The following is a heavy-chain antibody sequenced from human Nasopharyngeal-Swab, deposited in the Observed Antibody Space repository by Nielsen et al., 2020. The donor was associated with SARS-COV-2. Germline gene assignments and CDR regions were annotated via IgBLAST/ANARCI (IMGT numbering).Heavy chain of an antibody. CDR2: ISYDGSNK. D-gene: IGHD4-23*01. V-gene: IGHV3-30*04. CDR3: ARDYGGKKRDAFDI. Sequence: GGSLKISCAASGFTFSSYAMHWVRQAPGKGLEWVAVISYDGSNKYYADSVKGRFTISRDNSKNTLYLQMNSLRAEDTAVYYCARDYGGKKRDAFDIWGQGTMVTVSS. CDR1: GFTFSSYA. J-gene: IGHJ3*02.